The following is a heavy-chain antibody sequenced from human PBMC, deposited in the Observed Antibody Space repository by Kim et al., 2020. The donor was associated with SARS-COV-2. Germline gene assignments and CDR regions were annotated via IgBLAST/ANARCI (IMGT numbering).Heavy chain of an antibody. D-gene: IGHD2-8*02. Sequence: SETLSLTCAVYGGSFSDYTWTWIRQPPGKGLEWIGEINHSGSTNLSPSLKSRITISVDTSKSQFSLRLKSMTATDAAVYFCARGRAGVVPSPVLGLGPYYHYYAMDVWGRGTPVAISS. V-gene: IGHV4-34*01. CDR2: INHSGST. CDR3: ARGRAGVVPSPVLGLGPYYHYYAMDV. CDR1: GGSFSDYT. J-gene: IGHJ6*02.